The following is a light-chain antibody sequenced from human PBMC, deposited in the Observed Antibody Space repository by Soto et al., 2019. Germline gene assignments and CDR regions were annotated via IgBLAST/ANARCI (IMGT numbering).Light chain of an antibody. CDR3: QQCDNWPRT. Sequence: EIVMTQSPATLSVSPGERATLSCRAGQSVGRNLAWYQQKPGQAPRLLIYGASTRATGIPARFSGSGSGTEFTLTISSLQSEDFAVYYCQQCDNWPRTFGQGTKVEI. V-gene: IGKV3-15*01. J-gene: IGKJ1*01. CDR1: QSVGRN. CDR2: GAS.